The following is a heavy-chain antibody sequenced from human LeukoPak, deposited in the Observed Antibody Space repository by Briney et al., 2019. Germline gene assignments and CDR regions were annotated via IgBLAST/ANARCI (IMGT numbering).Heavy chain of an antibody. CDR3: AKESSSYMWDFQH. CDR2: IKQDGSEK. J-gene: IGHJ1*01. Sequence: GGSLRLSCAASGFTFGTYWMSWVRQAPGKGLEWVATIKQDGSEKYYVDSVKGRFTISRDNAKNSLYLQMNSLRAEDAAVYYCAKESSSYMWDFQHWGQGTLVTVSS. V-gene: IGHV3-7*04. D-gene: IGHD3-22*01. CDR1: GFTFGTYW.